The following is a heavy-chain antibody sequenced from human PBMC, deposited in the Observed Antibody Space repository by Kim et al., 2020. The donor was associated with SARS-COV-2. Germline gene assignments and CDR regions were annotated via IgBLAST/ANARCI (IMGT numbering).Heavy chain of an antibody. V-gene: IGHV1-18*04. CDR3: AMSHVYQHDGTSLDY. D-gene: IGHD2-8*01. Sequence: ASVKVSCKASGYTFTSYGISWVRQAPGQGLEWMGWISAYNGNTNYAQKLQGRVTMTTDTSTSTAYMELRSLRSDDTAVYYCAMSHVYQHDGTSLDYWGQGTLVTFS. CDR2: ISAYNGNT. J-gene: IGHJ4*02. CDR1: GYTFTSYG.